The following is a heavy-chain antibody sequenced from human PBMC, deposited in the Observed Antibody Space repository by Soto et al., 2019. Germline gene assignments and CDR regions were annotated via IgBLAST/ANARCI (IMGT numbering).Heavy chain of an antibody. V-gene: IGHV4-31*03. Sequence: QMQLQESGPGLVRPSQTLSLTCTVSGGSISTSDYYWSWIRQHPVRGLEWIGYVYFSGDTFYNPSLESRVVISVETSENRFSLKLTSVTAADTAVYYCARDPRITRARHFDLWGRGTLVTVSS. D-gene: IGHD1-20*01. CDR1: GGSISTSDYY. CDR2: VYFSGDT. J-gene: IGHJ2*01. CDR3: ARDPRITRARHFDL.